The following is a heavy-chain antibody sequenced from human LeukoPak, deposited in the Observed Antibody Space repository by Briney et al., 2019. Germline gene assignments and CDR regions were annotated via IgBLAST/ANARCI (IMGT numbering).Heavy chain of an antibody. Sequence: PGGSLRLSCAASGFTFSIYAMNWVRQAPGKGLEWVSAMYITGSTHYAGSVRGRFTISRDSSKNALNLHMDSLRVEDTAVYYCAAAYCGGDCYSDNHYYFMDLWGKGTTVTVSS. J-gene: IGHJ6*03. D-gene: IGHD2-21*02. CDR3: AAAYCGGDCYSDNHYYFMDL. CDR2: MYITGST. CDR1: GFTFSIYA. V-gene: IGHV3-23*05.